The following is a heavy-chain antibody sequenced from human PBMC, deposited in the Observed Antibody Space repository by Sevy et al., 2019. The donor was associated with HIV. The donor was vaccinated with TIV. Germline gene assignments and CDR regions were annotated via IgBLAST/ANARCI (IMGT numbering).Heavy chain of an antibody. CDR1: GFSFDSYG. Sequence: GGSLRLSCAVSGFSFDSYGMTWVRQAPGKGLEWVSGISGSGTRTYYADSVKGRFIISRDNSKNTLYLEMNSLRSEDTAIAYGAKGGGGHYDPDEIGYYFYYYYMDVWGKGTTVTVSS. CDR2: ISGSGTRT. J-gene: IGHJ6*03. CDR3: AKGGGGHYDPDEIGYYFYYYYMDV. D-gene: IGHD3-22*01. V-gene: IGHV3-23*01.